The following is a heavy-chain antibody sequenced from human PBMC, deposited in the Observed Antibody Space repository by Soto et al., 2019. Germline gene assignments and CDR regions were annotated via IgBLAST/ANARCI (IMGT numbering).Heavy chain of an antibody. V-gene: IGHV1-18*01. D-gene: IGHD3-16*01. J-gene: IGHJ4*02. Sequence: VKVSCKASGYTFTSFGITWVQQAPGQGLEWMGWISAYNGNTNYAQKLQGRVTMTTDTSTSTAYMELRSLRSDDTAVYYCVRDQGDHVIHFDHWGQGALVTVSS. CDR2: ISAYNGNT. CDR1: GYTFTSFG. CDR3: VRDQGDHVIHFDH.